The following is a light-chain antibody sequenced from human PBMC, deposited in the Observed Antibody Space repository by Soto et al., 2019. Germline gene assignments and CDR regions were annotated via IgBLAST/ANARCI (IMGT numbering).Light chain of an antibody. CDR2: GNI. J-gene: IGLJ1*01. CDR3: QSYDSSLTGSKV. Sequence: QSLLTQPPSVSGAPGQRVTISCTGSSYDIGAGYDVHWYQQVPGTAPRLLIYGNINRPSGVPDRFSGSKSGTSASLAITGLQAEDEADYYCQSYDSSLTGSKVFGTGTKLTVL. V-gene: IGLV1-40*01. CDR1: SYDIGAGYD.